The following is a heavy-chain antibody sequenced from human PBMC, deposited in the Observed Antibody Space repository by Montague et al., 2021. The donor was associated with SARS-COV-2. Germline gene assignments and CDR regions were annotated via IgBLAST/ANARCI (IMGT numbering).Heavy chain of an antibody. Sequence: PALVKPTQTLTLTCTFSGFSLSTSPMCVSWIRQPPGKALEWLALIDWDDEKFYSTSLKTRLTISKDTSKNQVVLTLTNMDPVDTATYYCARIRWVPKDYYYGLDVWGQGTTVTVSS. D-gene: IGHD1-26*01. CDR2: IDWDDEK. CDR3: ARIRWVPKDYYYGLDV. J-gene: IGHJ6*02. V-gene: IGHV2-70*01. CDR1: GFSLSTSPMC.